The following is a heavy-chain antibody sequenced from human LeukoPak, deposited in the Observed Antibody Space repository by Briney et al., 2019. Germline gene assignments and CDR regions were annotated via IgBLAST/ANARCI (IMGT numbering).Heavy chain of an antibody. CDR1: GFTFSSYG. Sequence: GGSLRLSCAASGFTFSSYGMHWVRQAPGKGLEWVAFIRYDGSNKYYADSVKGRFTISRDNSKNTLYLQMNSLRAEDTAVYYCAKDRPHRIDAYLAAAGSADFDYWGQGTLVTVSS. V-gene: IGHV3-30*02. J-gene: IGHJ4*02. CDR2: IRYDGSNK. D-gene: IGHD6-13*01. CDR3: AKDRPHRIDAYLAAAGSADFDY.